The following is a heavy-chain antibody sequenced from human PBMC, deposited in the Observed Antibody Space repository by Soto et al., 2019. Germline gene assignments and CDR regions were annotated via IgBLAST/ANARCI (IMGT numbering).Heavy chain of an antibody. Sequence: QVQLVQSGAEVKKPGASVKVSCKASGYTFTSYGISWVRQAPGQGLEWMGWISAYNGNTKYAQKLQGRVTMTTDTSTSTAYMELRSLRSDDTAVYYCARDLEPTHSSVAVDYDCWGQGTLVTASS. J-gene: IGHJ4*02. D-gene: IGHD6-19*01. CDR3: ARDLEPTHSSVAVDYDC. CDR2: ISAYNGNT. CDR1: GYTFTSYG. V-gene: IGHV1-18*04.